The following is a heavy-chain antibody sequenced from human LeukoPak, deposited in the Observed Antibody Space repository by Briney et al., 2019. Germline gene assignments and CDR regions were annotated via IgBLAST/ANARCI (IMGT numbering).Heavy chain of an antibody. Sequence: GGSLRLSCAASGFTVSSNYMSWVRQAPGKGLEWVPVIYSGGSTYYADSVKGRFTISRDNSKNTLYLQMNSLRAEDTAVYYCASTYSSGWYVGYWGQGTLVTVSS. CDR2: IYSGGST. CDR3: ASTYSSGWYVGY. V-gene: IGHV3-53*01. CDR1: GFTVSSNY. D-gene: IGHD6-19*01. J-gene: IGHJ4*02.